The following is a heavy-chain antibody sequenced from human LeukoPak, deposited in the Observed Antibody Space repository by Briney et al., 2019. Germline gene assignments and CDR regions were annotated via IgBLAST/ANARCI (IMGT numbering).Heavy chain of an antibody. CDR2: IYTSGST. CDR3: ARDIIPSSWYDNWFDP. Sequence: SETLSLTCTVSGGSISSSSYYWSWIRQPAGKGLEWIGRIYTSGSTNYNPSLKSRVTMSVDTSKNQFSLKLSSVTAADTAVYYCARDIIPSSWYDNWFDPWGQGTLVTVSS. D-gene: IGHD6-13*01. J-gene: IGHJ5*02. V-gene: IGHV4-61*02. CDR1: GGSISSSSYY.